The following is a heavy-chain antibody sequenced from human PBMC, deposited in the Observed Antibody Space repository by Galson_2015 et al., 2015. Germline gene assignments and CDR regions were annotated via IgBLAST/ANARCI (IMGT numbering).Heavy chain of an antibody. CDR3: VKSDYYYESDRYEGWFDP. D-gene: IGHD3-22*01. CDR2: INKNGAYI. V-gene: IGHV3-64D*08. Sequence: SLRLSCATSEFTFSKTPMYWVRQAPGKGLEYISAINKNGAYIFYSDSVKGRFTISRDDSKNTLFLQMSSLRPEDTAVYYCVKSDYYYESDRYEGWFDPWGQGTLVTVSS. J-gene: IGHJ5*02. CDR1: EFTFSKTP.